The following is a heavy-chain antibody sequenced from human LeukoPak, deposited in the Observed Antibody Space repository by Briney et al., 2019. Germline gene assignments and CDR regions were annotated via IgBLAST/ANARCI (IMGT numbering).Heavy chain of an antibody. CDR2: IKTDGSCA. Sequence: PGGSLRLSCAASGFTFSSYWMHWVRQAPGKGLAWVSRIKTDGSCASYAESVKSRFTVSRDNAKNTLYLQMNSLRAEDTAVYYCVRWQDIWGQGTMVTVSS. CDR3: VRWQDI. J-gene: IGHJ3*02. V-gene: IGHV3-74*01. CDR1: GFTFSSYW.